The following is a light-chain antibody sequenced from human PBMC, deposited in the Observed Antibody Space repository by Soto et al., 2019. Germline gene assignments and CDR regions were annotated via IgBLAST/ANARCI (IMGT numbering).Light chain of an antibody. CDR1: QSVSSN. CDR2: GAS. CDR3: HQYDNWPPWT. V-gene: IGKV3-15*01. Sequence: EIVMTQSPATLSVSPGERATFSCRASQSVSSNLAWYQQKPGQAPRLLIYGASTRATGVPVRFSGSGSGTEFTLTISSLQSEDFAVYYCHQYDNWPPWTFGQGTKVEIK. J-gene: IGKJ1*01.